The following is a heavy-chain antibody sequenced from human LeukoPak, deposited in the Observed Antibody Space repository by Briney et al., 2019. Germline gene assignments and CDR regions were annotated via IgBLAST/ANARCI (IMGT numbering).Heavy chain of an antibody. D-gene: IGHD6-13*01. CDR2: IHYSGTT. V-gene: IGHV4-59*01. Sequence: SETLSLTCTVSGGSISSYYWTWIRQPPGKGLEWIGYIHYSGTTNYNPSLKSRVTISVDTSKNQFSLKLSSVTAADTAVYYCARGYSSSWYFMDVWGQGTTVTVSS. J-gene: IGHJ6*02. CDR3: ARGYSSSWYFMDV. CDR1: GGSISSYY.